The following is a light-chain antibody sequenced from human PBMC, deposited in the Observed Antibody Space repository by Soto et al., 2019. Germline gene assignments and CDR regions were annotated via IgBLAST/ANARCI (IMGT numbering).Light chain of an antibody. Sequence: QSVLTHPPSVSAAPGQKVTISCSGSNSNIGNNYVSWYQQLPGTAPKLLIYENNKRPSGIPDRFSGSKSGTSATLGITGLQTGDEADYYCGTWDSSLSAWVFGGGTKLTVL. CDR1: NSNIGNNY. CDR3: GTWDSSLSAWV. CDR2: ENN. V-gene: IGLV1-51*02. J-gene: IGLJ3*02.